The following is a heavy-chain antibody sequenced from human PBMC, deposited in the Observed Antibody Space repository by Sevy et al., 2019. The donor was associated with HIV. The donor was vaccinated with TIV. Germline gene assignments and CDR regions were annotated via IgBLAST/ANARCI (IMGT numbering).Heavy chain of an antibody. V-gene: IGHV3-64D*06. Sequence: GGSLRLSCSASGFTFSSYAMHWVRQAPGKGLEYVSAISSNGGSTYYADSVKGRFTISRDNSKNTLYLQMSSLRAEETAVYYCVKDEGGYSYGTRGYYYYYYMDVWGKGTTVTVSS. CDR3: VKDEGGYSYGTRGYYYYYYMDV. D-gene: IGHD5-18*01. J-gene: IGHJ6*03. CDR1: GFTFSSYA. CDR2: ISSNGGST.